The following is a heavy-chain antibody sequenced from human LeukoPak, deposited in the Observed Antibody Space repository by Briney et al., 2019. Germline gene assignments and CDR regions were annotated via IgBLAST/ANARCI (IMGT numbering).Heavy chain of an antibody. CDR3: ARWYSSGWAFDY. CDR2: IHSSGST. V-gene: IGHV4-59*08. Sequence: SETLSLTCTVSGGTISSYYWNWIRQPPRKGLEWIGYIHSSGSTKYNPSLKSRVTISVDTSKNQFSLKLSSVTAADRAVYYCARWYSSGWAFDYWGQGTLVTVSS. CDR1: GGTISSYY. J-gene: IGHJ4*02. D-gene: IGHD6-19*01.